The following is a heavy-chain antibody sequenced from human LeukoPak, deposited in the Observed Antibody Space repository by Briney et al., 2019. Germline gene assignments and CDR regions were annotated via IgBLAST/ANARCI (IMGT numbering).Heavy chain of an antibody. Sequence: ASVKVSCRASGYNFSAYGMTWVRQAPGQGLEWMGWVTSDNRDTKCAPKFQGRVTMTTDMSSTTAYMELRSLRSDDTAVYYCARGSHEYWNDYWGQGTLVTVSS. CDR1: GYNFSAYG. CDR2: VTSDNRDT. J-gene: IGHJ4*02. D-gene: IGHD1-1*01. V-gene: IGHV1-18*01. CDR3: ARGSHEYWNDY.